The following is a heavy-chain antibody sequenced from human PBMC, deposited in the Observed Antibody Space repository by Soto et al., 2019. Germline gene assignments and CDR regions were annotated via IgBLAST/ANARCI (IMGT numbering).Heavy chain of an antibody. D-gene: IGHD3-10*01. J-gene: IGHJ6*02. CDR2: IYNSGST. CDR3: ARARITMVREVIKYNMDV. CDR1: GGSISSYY. V-gene: IGHV4-59*01. Sequence: SETLSLTCTVAGGSISSYYWSWIRRPPGKGLEWIGYIYNSGSTHSNPSLQSRVTISVDTSKNQFSLKLSSVTAADTGIYYCARARITMVREVIKYNMDVWGQGTTVTVSS.